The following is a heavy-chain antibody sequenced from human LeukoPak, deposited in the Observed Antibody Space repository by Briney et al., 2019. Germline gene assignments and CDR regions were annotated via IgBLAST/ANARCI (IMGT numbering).Heavy chain of an antibody. Sequence: SETLSLTCTVSGGSVSSSSYYWGWIRQPPGKGLEWIGSIYYSGSTYNNPSLKSRVTISVDTSKNQVSLKLSSVTAADTAVYYCARGGIAAAAPFDYWGQGTLVTVSS. CDR3: ARGGIAAAAPFDY. CDR1: GGSVSSSSYY. CDR2: IYYSGST. V-gene: IGHV4-39*07. D-gene: IGHD6-13*01. J-gene: IGHJ4*02.